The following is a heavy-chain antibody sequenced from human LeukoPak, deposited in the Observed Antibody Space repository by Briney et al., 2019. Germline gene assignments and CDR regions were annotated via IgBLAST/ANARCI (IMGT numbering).Heavy chain of an antibody. J-gene: IGHJ5*02. V-gene: IGHV4-39*01. D-gene: IGHD6-13*01. CDR2: IYYSGST. CDR3: ARGGGRWYNWFDP. Sequence: SETLSLTCTVSAGSISSSSYYWGWIRQPPGKRLEWIGSIYYSGSTYYIPSLKSRVAISVDTSKNQFSLKLSSVTAADTAVYYCARGGGRWYNWFDPWGQGTLVTVSS. CDR1: AGSISSSSYY.